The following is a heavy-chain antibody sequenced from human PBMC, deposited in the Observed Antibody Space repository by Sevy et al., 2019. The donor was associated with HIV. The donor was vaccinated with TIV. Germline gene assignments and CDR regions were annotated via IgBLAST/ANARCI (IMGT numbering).Heavy chain of an antibody. CDR2: INHSGST. J-gene: IGHJ5*02. Sequence: SETLSLTCAVYGGSFSGYYWSWIRQPPGKGLEWIGEINHSGSTNYNPSLKSRVTISVDTSKNQFSLKLSSVTAADTAVYYCARAWAARNWFDPWGQGTLVTVSS. CDR1: GGSFSGYY. D-gene: IGHD6-6*01. CDR3: ARAWAARNWFDP. V-gene: IGHV4-34*01.